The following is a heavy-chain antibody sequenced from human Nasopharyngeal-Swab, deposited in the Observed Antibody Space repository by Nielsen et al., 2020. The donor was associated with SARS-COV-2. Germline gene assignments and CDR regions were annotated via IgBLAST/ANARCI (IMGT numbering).Heavy chain of an antibody. V-gene: IGHV4-4*02. CDR2: TRHSGSG. Sequence: WIRQPPGKGLEWIGETRHSGSGNYKPSLNSRVSMSVDASKNQFSLKLDSVTAADTAVYYCAREGPAIWFGEYEASKSGMDVWGQGTTVTVSS. J-gene: IGHJ6*02. D-gene: IGHD3-10*01. CDR3: AREGPAIWFGEYEASKSGMDV.